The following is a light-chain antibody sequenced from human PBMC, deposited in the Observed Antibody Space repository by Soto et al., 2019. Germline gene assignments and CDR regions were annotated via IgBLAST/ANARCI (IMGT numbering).Light chain of an antibody. J-gene: IGLJ2*01. CDR2: GNS. CDR3: QSYDSSLSGVV. V-gene: IGLV1-40*01. Sequence: QAVVTQPPSVSGAPGQRVTISCTGSFSNIGAGYDVHWYQQLPGTAPKLLIYGNSNRPSGVPDRFSGSKSGTSASLAITGLQAEDEADYYCQSYDSSLSGVVFGGGTKLTVL. CDR1: FSNIGAGYD.